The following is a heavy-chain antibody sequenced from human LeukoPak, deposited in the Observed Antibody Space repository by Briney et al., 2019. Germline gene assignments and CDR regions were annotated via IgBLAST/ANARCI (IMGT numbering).Heavy chain of an antibody. CDR3: ARAVGNYYDTGLDAFDI. CDR1: GGSISNYY. V-gene: IGHV4-59*01. J-gene: IGHJ3*02. Sequence: SETLSLTCTVSGGSISNYYWSWIRQPPGKGLEWIGYIYYSGSTDYNPSLKSRVTMSVDTSKKQFSLKLSAVTAADTAVYCCARAVGNYYDTGLDAFDIWGQGTMVTVSS. D-gene: IGHD3-22*01. CDR2: IYYSGST.